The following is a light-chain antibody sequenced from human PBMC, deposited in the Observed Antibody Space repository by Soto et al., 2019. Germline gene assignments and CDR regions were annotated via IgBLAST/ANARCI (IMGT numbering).Light chain of an antibody. CDR3: QHRRNWPT. V-gene: IGKV3-11*01. Sequence: EIALTQSPDTLSLCPGEGGNLXCRASQSLSSDIAWYQQRTGQAPRRLIYYASKRDTGITAMFSGSGYGKDFNITISSLEPEDLAVYECQHRRNWPTFGQGTRLEIK. CDR1: QSLSSD. CDR2: YAS. J-gene: IGKJ5*01.